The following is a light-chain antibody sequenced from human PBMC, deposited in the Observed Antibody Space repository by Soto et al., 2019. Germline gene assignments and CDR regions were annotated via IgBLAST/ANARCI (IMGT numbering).Light chain of an antibody. V-gene: IGKV3-15*01. Sequence: EIVMTQSPATLSVSPGERATLSCRASQSVSSSLAWYQQKPGQAPRLLIYGASSRVTGFPARFSGRGSGTEFTLTISLLQSEDFADYYCQQYDNSPRTFGQGTKVEIK. CDR1: QSVSSS. CDR3: QQYDNSPRT. J-gene: IGKJ1*01. CDR2: GAS.